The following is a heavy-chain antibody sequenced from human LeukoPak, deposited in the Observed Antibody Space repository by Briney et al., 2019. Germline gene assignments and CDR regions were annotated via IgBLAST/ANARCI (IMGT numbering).Heavy chain of an antibody. CDR3: ARRGISYDFWSGYYDY. J-gene: IGHJ4*02. Sequence: SETLSLTCTVSGGSISSGGYYWSWIRQHPGKGLEWIGYIYYSGSTNYNPSLKSRVTISVDTSKNQFSLKLSSVTAADTAVYYCARRGISYDFWSGYYDYWGQGTLVTVSS. CDR2: IYYSGST. D-gene: IGHD3-3*01. CDR1: GGSISSGGYY. V-gene: IGHV4-61*08.